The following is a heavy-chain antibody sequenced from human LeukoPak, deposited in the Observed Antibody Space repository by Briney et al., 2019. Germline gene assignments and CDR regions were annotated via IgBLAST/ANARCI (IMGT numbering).Heavy chain of an antibody. CDR1: GFTFSSYA. Sequence: AGGSLRLSCAASGFTFSSYAMHWDRQAPGKGLEWVAVISYDGSNKYYADSVKGRFTISGDSSRNTLYLQMNSLRAEDTAVYYCAKGRYYDSSGYRYYYYYMDVWGKGTTVTVSS. CDR2: ISYDGSNK. D-gene: IGHD3-22*01. CDR3: AKGRYYDSSGYRYYYYYMDV. J-gene: IGHJ6*03. V-gene: IGHV3-30-3*01.